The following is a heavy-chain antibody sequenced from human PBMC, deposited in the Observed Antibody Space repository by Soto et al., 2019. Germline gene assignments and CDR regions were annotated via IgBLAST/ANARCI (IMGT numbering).Heavy chain of an antibody. D-gene: IGHD1-1*01. CDR2: IYFIGST. J-gene: IGHJ4*02. CDR1: GGSINNYY. CDR3: AGEDTLAPTGFDF. V-gene: IGHV4-59*01. Sequence: SETLSLSCTVAGGSINNYYWNWIREAPGKGLEWIGYIYFIGSTSYNPSLMGRVTLSVDTSKNELSLKLTSVTAADTAVYYCAGEDTLAPTGFDFWGPGTLVTVSS.